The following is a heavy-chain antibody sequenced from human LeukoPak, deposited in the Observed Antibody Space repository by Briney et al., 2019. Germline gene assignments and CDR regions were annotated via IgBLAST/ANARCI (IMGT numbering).Heavy chain of an antibody. Sequence: GGSLRLSCAASGFTFSGYDFHWVRQAPGKGLEWVSAISGSVGSTFYADSVKGRFTISRDNSKNTLYLQMNSLRAEDTAVYYCAKLSGSFPFDYWGQGTLVTVSS. CDR3: AKLSGSFPFDY. D-gene: IGHD1-26*01. CDR1: GFTFSGYD. V-gene: IGHV3-23*01. CDR2: ISGSVGST. J-gene: IGHJ4*02.